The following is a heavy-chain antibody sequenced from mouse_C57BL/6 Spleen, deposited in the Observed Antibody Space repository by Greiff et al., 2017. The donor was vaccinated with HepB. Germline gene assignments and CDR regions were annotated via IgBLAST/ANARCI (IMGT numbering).Heavy chain of an antibody. V-gene: IGHV5-6*01. D-gene: IGHD4-1*01. CDR2: ISSGGSYT. CDR1: GFTFSSYG. Sequence: EVKLVESGGDLVKPGGSLKLSCAASGFTFSSYGMSWVRQTPDNRLEWVATISSGGSYTYYPDSVKGRFTISRDNAKNTLYLQMSSLKSEDTAMYYCARQNWEYFDYWGQGTTLTFSS. CDR3: ARQNWEYFDY. J-gene: IGHJ2*01.